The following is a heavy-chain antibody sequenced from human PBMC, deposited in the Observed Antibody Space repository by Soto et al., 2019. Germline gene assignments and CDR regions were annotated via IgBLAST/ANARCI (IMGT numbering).Heavy chain of an antibody. J-gene: IGHJ5*02. CDR3: ARARGGGWSGYPNWFDP. V-gene: IGHV1-46*01. CDR2: ISPSGGST. CDR1: GYTFTSYY. Sequence: QVQLVQSGAEVKKPGASVKVSCKASGYTFTSYYLHWVRQAPGQGLEWVGIISPSGGSTSYAQKCQGRDTRTRDPATGTVYREPSSLRREDTAVEYGARARGGGWSGYPNWFDPWGQGTLGNGSS. D-gene: IGHD3-3*01.